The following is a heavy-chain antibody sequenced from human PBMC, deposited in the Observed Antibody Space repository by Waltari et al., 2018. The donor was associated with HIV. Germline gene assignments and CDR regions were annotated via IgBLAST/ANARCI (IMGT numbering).Heavy chain of an antibody. CDR2: IYYSGRT. CDR3: ARHPHYYYDSSGYPYYYYGMDV. D-gene: IGHD3-22*01. V-gene: IGHV4-39*01. CDR1: GGSISSSSYY. Sequence: QLQLQESGPGLVKPSETLSLTCTVSGGSISSSSYYWGWIRQPPGKGLEWIGSIYYSGRTYNHPALKSGVTISVDTSKNQFYLKLSSVTAADTAVYYCARHPHYYYDSSGYPYYYYGMDVWGQGTTVTVSS. J-gene: IGHJ6*02.